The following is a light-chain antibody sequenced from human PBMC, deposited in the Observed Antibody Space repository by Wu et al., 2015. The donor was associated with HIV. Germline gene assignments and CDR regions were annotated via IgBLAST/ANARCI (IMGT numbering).Light chain of an antibody. CDR1: QSISTAY. Sequence: EIVLTQSPGTLSLSPGDRATLSCTTSQSISTAYVAWYQQEPGQAPRLLIYGASNRATGIPGRFSGSGSGTDFTLTITGLEPEDFAVYYCQQFSYSPGSFGPGTTVDIK. CDR2: GAS. CDR3: QQFSYSPGS. J-gene: IGKJ3*01. V-gene: IGKV3-20*01.